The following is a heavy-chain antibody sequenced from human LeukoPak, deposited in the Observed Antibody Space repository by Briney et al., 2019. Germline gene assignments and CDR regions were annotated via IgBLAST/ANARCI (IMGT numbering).Heavy chain of an antibody. CDR3: AKTTTGYSSGRYPGWPVDF. Sequence: PGGSLRLSCAASGITFGIYAMSWVRQAPGKGLEWVSAVSGSGGGTYYADSVKGRFTISRDNSKDTVDLQMNSLSADDTAVYYCAKTTTGYSSGRYPGWPVDFWGQGTLVTVSS. D-gene: IGHD6-19*01. J-gene: IGHJ4*02. V-gene: IGHV3-23*01. CDR1: GITFGIYA. CDR2: VSGSGGGT.